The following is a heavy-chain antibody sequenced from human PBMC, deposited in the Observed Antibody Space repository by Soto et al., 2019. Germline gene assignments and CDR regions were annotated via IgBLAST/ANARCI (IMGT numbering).Heavy chain of an antibody. J-gene: IGHJ4*02. Sequence: WGSLRFSCAASGFTFSSYIMNWVRQAPGKGLEWVSYISSSSSTIYYADSVKGRFTISRDNAKNSLYLQMNSLRDEDTAVYYCARDSNLFRWAYDYWGQGTLVTVS. D-gene: IGHD1-26*01. V-gene: IGHV3-48*02. CDR2: ISSSSSTI. CDR1: GFTFSSYI. CDR3: ARDSNLFRWAYDY.